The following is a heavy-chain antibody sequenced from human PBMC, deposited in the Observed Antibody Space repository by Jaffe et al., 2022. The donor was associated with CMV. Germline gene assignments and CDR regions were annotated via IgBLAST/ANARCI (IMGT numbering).Heavy chain of an antibody. CDR3: AKGKLVDTDY. D-gene: IGHD5-18*01. CDR2: ISYDGSNK. V-gene: IGHV3-30*18. CDR1: GFTFSSYG. Sequence: QVQLVESGGGVVQPGRSLRLSCAASGFTFSSYGMHWVRQAPGKGLEWVAVISYDGSNKYYADSVKGRFTISRDNSKNTLYLQMNSLRAEDTAVYYCAKGKLVDTDYWGQGTLVTVSS. J-gene: IGHJ4*02.